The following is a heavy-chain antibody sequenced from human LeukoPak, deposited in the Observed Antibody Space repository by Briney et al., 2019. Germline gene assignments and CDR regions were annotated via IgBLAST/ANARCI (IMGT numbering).Heavy chain of an antibody. V-gene: IGHV3-74*01. CDR3: ARADYDFWSGYYNNWFDP. CDR1: GFTFSSYW. Sequence: PGGSLRLSCAASGFTFSSYWMHWVRQAPGKGLVWVSRINSDGSSTSYADSVKGRFTISRDNAKNTLCLQMNSLRAEDTAVYYCARADYDFWSGYYNNWFDPWGQGTLVTVSS. J-gene: IGHJ5*02. CDR2: INSDGSST. D-gene: IGHD3-3*01.